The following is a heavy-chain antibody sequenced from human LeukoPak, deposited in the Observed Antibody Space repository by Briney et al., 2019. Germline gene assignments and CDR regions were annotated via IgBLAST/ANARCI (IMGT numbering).Heavy chain of an antibody. CDR3: ARGSSRFDC. CDR1: GGSFSSGY. J-gene: IGHJ4*02. V-gene: IGHV4-59*01. CDR2: TSYSDST. D-gene: IGHD6-13*01. Sequence: SETLSLTCTVSGGSFSSGYWSWIRQPPGKGLEWIGYTSYSDSTRYSPSLKSRVTMSIDTSMNQFSLKVTSVTAADPAVYYCARGSSRFDCWGQGTLVTVSS.